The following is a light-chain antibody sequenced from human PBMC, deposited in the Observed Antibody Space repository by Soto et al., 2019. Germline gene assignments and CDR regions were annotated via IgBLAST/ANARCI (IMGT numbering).Light chain of an antibody. CDR1: QSISGRY. J-gene: IGKJ4*01. Sequence: EPVWTQSPGTLTLSPGDRASLSCRASQSISGRYLAWYQQKPGQAPRLLIYDASSRATGIPDRFSGSGSGTDFILTISRLEPEDFAVYYCQQYCSSPLTFGGGTTVEIK. V-gene: IGKV3-20*01. CDR2: DAS. CDR3: QQYCSSPLT.